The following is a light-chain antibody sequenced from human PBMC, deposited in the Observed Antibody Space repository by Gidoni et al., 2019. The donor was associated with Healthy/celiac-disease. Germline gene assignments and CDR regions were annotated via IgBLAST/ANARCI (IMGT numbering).Light chain of an antibody. J-gene: IGLJ2*01. V-gene: IGLV2-8*01. CDR2: EVS. Sequence: QSALTQPLSASGSPGLSVTIACTGTSSDFGGYNYVSWYQQHPGKAPELMIYEVSTRPSGVPDRFSGSKSGNTASLTVSGLQAEDEADYYCSSYAGSNNLVFGGGTKLTVL. CDR3: SSYAGSNNLV. CDR1: SSDFGGYNY.